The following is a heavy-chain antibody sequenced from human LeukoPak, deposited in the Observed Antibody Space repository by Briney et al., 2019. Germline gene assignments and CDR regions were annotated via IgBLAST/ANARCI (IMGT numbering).Heavy chain of an antibody. J-gene: IGHJ4*02. CDR1: GVTFSSYA. CDR2: IIPIFGTA. CDR3: ARAKDIVVVPAAMHFDY. Sequence: ASVKLSCTASGVTFSSYAISWVRQAPGQGLEWMGGIIPIFGTANYAQKFQGRVTITADESTSTAYMELSSLRSEDTAVYYCARAKDIVVVPAAMHFDYWGQGTLVTVSS. D-gene: IGHD2-2*01. V-gene: IGHV1-69*13.